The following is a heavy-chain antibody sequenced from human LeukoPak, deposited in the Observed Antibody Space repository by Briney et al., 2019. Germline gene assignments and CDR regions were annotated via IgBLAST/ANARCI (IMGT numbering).Heavy chain of an antibody. D-gene: IGHD5-12*01. J-gene: IGHJ5*02. Sequence: ASVKVSCKASGYTFTNNFMHWMRQAPGQGLEWMGIINPSGDNTWYAQKFQGRVTMTRDMATSTDYMEVSSLRSEDTAVYYCARDNSVGDSAWWFDPWGQGTLVTVSS. CDR3: ARDNSVGDSAWWFDP. V-gene: IGHV1-46*01. CDR1: GYTFTNNF. CDR2: INPSGDNT.